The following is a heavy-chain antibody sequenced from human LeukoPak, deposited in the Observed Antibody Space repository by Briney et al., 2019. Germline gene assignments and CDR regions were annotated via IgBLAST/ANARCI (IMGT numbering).Heavy chain of an antibody. J-gene: IGHJ4*02. V-gene: IGHV3-48*03. CDR3: ARVMVAAAGTGFDY. CDR2: ISSSGSTI. D-gene: IGHD6-13*01. Sequence: GGSLRLSCAASGFTFSSYEMNWVRQALGKGLEWVSYISSSGSTIYYADSVKGRFTISRDNAKNSLYLQMNSLRAEDTAVYYCARVMVAAAGTGFDYWGQGTLVTVSS. CDR1: GFTFSSYE.